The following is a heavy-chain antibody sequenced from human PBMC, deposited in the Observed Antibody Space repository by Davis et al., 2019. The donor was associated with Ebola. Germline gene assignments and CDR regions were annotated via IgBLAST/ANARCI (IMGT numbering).Heavy chain of an antibody. V-gene: IGHV3-33*06. Sequence: PGGSLRLSCAASGFTFSSYGMHWVRQAPGKGLEWVAVIWYDGSNKYYADSVKGRFTISRDNSKNTLYLQMNSLRAEDTAVYYCAKGGMDYIWGSYLDYWGQGTLVTVSS. D-gene: IGHD3-16*02. CDR1: GFTFSSYG. J-gene: IGHJ4*02. CDR2: IWYDGSNK. CDR3: AKGGMDYIWGSYLDY.